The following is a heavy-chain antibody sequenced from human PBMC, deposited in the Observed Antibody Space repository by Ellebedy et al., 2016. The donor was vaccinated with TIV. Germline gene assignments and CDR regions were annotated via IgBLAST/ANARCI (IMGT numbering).Heavy chain of an antibody. Sequence: ASVKVSXKASGYTFTGYYMHWVRQAPGQGLEWMGWINPNSGGTNYAQKFQGRVTMTRDTSISTAYMELSRLRSDDTAVYYCARDRRTTYYYGSGSLPFDYWGQGTLVTVSS. J-gene: IGHJ4*02. CDR3: ARDRRTTYYYGSGSLPFDY. V-gene: IGHV1-2*02. D-gene: IGHD3-10*01. CDR2: INPNSGGT. CDR1: GYTFTGYY.